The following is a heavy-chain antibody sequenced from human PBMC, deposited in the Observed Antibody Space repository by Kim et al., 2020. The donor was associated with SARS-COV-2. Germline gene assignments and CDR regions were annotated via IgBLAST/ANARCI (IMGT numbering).Heavy chain of an antibody. Sequence: ASVKVSCKASGYTFTSYAMNWVRQAPGQGLEWMGWINTNTGNPTYAQGFTGRFVFSLDTSVSTAYLQISSLKAEDTAVYYCARDQEQQLVSGRYYYYGMDVWGQGTTVTVSS. CDR1: GYTFTSYA. D-gene: IGHD6-13*01. CDR2: INTNTGNP. V-gene: IGHV7-4-1*02. J-gene: IGHJ6*02. CDR3: ARDQEQQLVSGRYYYYGMDV.